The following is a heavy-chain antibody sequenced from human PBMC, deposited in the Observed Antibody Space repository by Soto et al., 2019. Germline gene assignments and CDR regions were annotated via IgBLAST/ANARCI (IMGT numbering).Heavy chain of an antibody. CDR2: ISGSGGST. CDR1: GFTFSSYA. J-gene: IGHJ6*02. CDR3: AKDMSYSSGWYVRTSWQPPLYYYYGMDV. V-gene: IGHV3-23*01. Sequence: GGSLRLSCAASGFTFSSYAMSWVRQAPGKGLEWVSAISGSGGSTYYADSVKGRFTISRDNSKNTLYLQRNSLRAEDTAVYYCAKDMSYSSGWYVRTSWQPPLYYYYGMDVWGQGTTVTVSS. D-gene: IGHD6-19*01.